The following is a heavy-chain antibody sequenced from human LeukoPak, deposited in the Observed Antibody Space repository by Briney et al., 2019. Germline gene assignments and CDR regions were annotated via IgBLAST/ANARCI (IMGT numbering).Heavy chain of an antibody. CDR1: GFTFSSYG. CDR3: AKDRVVPAAMNTEYGPDY. CDR2: ISYDGSNK. D-gene: IGHD2-2*01. J-gene: IGHJ4*02. V-gene: IGHV3-30*18. Sequence: GGSLRLSCATSGFTFSSYGMHWVRQAPGKGLEWVAVISYDGSNKYYADSVKGRFTISRDNSKNTLYLQMNSLRAEDTAVYYCAKDRVVPAAMNTEYGPDYWGQGTLVTVSS.